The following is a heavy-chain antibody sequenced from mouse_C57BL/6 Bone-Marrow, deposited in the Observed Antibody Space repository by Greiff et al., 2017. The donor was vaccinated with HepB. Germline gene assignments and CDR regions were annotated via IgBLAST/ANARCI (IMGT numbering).Heavy chain of an antibody. J-gene: IGHJ1*03. V-gene: IGHV5-6*01. Sequence: EVQVVESGGDLVKPGGSLKLSCAASGFTFSSYGMSWVRQTPDKRLEWVATISSGGSYTYYPDSVKGRFTISRDNAKNTLYLQMSSLKSEDTAMYYCARHDYGGYFDVWGTGNTVTVSS. D-gene: IGHD1-1*01. CDR1: GFTFSSYG. CDR3: ARHDYGGYFDV. CDR2: ISSGGSYT.